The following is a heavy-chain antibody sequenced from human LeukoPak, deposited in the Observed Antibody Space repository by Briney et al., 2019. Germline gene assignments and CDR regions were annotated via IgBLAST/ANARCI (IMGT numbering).Heavy chain of an antibody. V-gene: IGHV3-7*04. CDR3: ARDRIAAVGHWRWFDP. CDR2: IKQDGREK. D-gene: IGHD6-25*01. CDR1: GFTFSDYW. J-gene: IGHJ5*02. Sequence: GGSLTLSCEASGFTFSDYWMTWVRQAPGKGLEWVANIKQDGREKYYVDSVKGRFTISRDNAKNSLYLQMNSLRVEDTAVYYCARDRIAAVGHWRWFDPWGQGTLVTVSS.